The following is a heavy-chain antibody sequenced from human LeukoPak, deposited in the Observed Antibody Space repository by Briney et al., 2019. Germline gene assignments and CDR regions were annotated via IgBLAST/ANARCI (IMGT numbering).Heavy chain of an antibody. V-gene: IGHV1-2*02. CDR2: INPNSGGT. CDR1: GYTFTGYY. CDR3: AGTPGIAAAGNFRHFDY. J-gene: IGHJ4*02. D-gene: IGHD6-13*01. Sequence: GASVKVSCKASGYTFTGYYMHWVRQAPGQGLEWMGWINPNSGGTNYAQKFQGRVTMTRDTSISTAYMELSRLRSDDTAVYYCAGTPGIAAAGNFRHFDYWGQGTLVTVSS.